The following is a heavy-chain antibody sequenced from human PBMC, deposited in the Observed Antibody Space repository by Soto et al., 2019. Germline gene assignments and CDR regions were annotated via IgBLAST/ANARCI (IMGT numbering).Heavy chain of an antibody. Sequence: SVKVSCKASGGTFSSYTISWVRQAPGQGLEWMGRIIPILGIANYAQKFQGRVTITADKSTSTAYMELSSLRSEDTAVYYCARDIGDPYSSGWYNEINWFDPWGQGTLVTVSS. D-gene: IGHD6-19*01. J-gene: IGHJ5*02. CDR2: IIPILGIA. V-gene: IGHV1-69*04. CDR3: ARDIGDPYSSGWYNEINWFDP. CDR1: GGTFSSYT.